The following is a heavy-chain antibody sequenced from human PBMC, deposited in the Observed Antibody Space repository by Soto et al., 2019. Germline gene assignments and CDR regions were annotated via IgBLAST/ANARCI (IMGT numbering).Heavy chain of an antibody. CDR3: ASFHDYGDYVDAFDI. CDR1: SGSISSSNW. D-gene: IGHD4-17*01. V-gene: IGHV4-4*02. CDR2: IYHSGST. Sequence: QVQLQESGPGLVKPSGTLSLTCAVSSGSISSSNWWSWVRQPPGKGLEWIGEIYHSGSTNYNPSHKRRVTISVDKSKNQFSLKLSSVTAADTAVYYCASFHDYGDYVDAFDIWGQGTMVTVSS. J-gene: IGHJ3*02.